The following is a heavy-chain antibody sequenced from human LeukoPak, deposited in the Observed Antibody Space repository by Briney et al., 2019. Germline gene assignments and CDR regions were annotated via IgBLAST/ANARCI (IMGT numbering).Heavy chain of an antibody. J-gene: IGHJ4*02. CDR1: GGSISSYY. Sequence: SETLSLTCIVSGGSISSYYWSWIRQPPGKGLEWIGYIHYSGITKYNPSLKSRVTISVDMPKNQFSLKLSSVTAADTAVYYCAIGVGSSWYYFDYWGQGTLVTVSS. CDR3: AIGVGSSWYYFDY. CDR2: IHYSGIT. D-gene: IGHD6-13*01. V-gene: IGHV4-59*01.